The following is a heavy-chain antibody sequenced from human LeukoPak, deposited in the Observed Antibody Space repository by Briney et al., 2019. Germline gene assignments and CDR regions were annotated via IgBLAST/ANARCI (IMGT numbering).Heavy chain of an antibody. D-gene: IGHD1-1*01. V-gene: IGHV4-38-2*02. J-gene: IGHJ6*03. Sequence: SETLSLTCTVSGYSISSGYYWGWIRQPPGKGLEWIGSIHHSGSTYYNPSLKSRVTISVDTSKNQFSLKLKSVTAADTAVYYCSREAGWNRSPYYHYYMAVWGKGTTVTVSS. CDR2: IHHSGST. CDR1: GYSISSGYY. CDR3: SREAGWNRSPYYHYYMAV.